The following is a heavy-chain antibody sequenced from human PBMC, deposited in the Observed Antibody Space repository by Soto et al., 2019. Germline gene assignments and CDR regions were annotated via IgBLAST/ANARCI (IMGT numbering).Heavy chain of an antibody. Sequence: SETLSLSCHVDGGSFSCYCWHLIRQPPGKGLEWIGEINHFGSSNYNPSLKSRITISVVTSKNQFSLKLSSVTAADTAVYYCARGSYSSSSHIDYWGRGTLVTVSS. D-gene: IGHD6-6*01. V-gene: IGHV4-34*01. CDR3: ARGSYSSSSHIDY. CDR2: INHFGSS. CDR1: GGSFSCYC. J-gene: IGHJ4*02.